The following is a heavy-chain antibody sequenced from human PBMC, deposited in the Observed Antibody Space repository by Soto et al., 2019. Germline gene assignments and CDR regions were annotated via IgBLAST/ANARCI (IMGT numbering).Heavy chain of an antibody. CDR1: WGSFSGYF. D-gene: IGHD3-22*01. J-gene: IGHJ4*02. Sequence: SETLSLTCGVSWGSFSGYFWTWIRQPPGKGLEWIGEVNHIGITNYNPSLRSRLNLSIDTAKKQFSLKLTSVTAADTSVYYCARATQFFYDSRGYSKNFDFWGQGTLVTVSS. V-gene: IGHV4-34*01. CDR3: ARATQFFYDSRGYSKNFDF. CDR2: VNHIGIT.